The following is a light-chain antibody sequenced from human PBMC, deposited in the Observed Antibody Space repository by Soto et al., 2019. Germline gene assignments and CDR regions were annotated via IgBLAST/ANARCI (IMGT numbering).Light chain of an antibody. V-gene: IGLV1-47*01. CDR3: AAWDDSLSGRI. J-gene: IGLJ2*01. CDR1: ISNIGGNY. Sequence: QSVLTQPPSASGTPGQRVTISCSGSISNIGGNYVYWYQQLPGTAPKLLIYRNNQRPSGVPDRFSGSKSGTSASLAISGLRSEDEADYYCAAWDDSLSGRIFGGGTKLTVL. CDR2: RNN.